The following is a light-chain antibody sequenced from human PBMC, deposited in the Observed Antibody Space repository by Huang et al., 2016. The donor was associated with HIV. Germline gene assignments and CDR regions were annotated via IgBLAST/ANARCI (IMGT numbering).Light chain of an antibody. CDR2: DAA. CDR1: QGVGCY. CDR3: HQHSSWPGT. V-gene: IGKV3-11*01. Sequence: DIVLTQSPAPLSLSPGERATLSCRDGQGVGCYLSWYQQTPGPAPRLLVSDAAHRATGIPARFSGRGSGTDFTLTTSSLEPEDFAVYYCHQHSSWPGTFGQGTRVEIK. J-gene: IGKJ1*01.